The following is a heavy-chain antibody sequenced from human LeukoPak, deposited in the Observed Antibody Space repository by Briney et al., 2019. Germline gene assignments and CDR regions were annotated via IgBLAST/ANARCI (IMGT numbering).Heavy chain of an antibody. CDR2: ISGSGGST. D-gene: IGHD3-3*02. J-gene: IGHJ4*02. V-gene: IGHV3-23*01. Sequence: GGSLRLSCAASGFTFSSYAMSWVRQAPRKGLEWVSAISGSGGSTYYADSVKGRFTISRDNSKNTLYLQMNSLRAEGTAVYYCAKGRGGIYYFDYWGQGTLVTVSS. CDR3: AKGRGGIYYFDY. CDR1: GFTFSSYA.